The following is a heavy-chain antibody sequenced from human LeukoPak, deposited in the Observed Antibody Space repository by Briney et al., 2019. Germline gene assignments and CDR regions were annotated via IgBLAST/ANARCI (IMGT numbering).Heavy chain of an antibody. Sequence: GGSLRLSCAASGFTFSSYEMNWVRQAPGKGLEWVSYISSSGSTIYYADSVKGRFTISRDNSKNTLYLQMNSLRAEDTAVYYCAKEGSSGWFDYWGQGTLVTVSS. CDR3: AKEGSSGWFDY. V-gene: IGHV3-48*03. D-gene: IGHD6-19*01. J-gene: IGHJ4*02. CDR2: ISSSGSTI. CDR1: GFTFSSYE.